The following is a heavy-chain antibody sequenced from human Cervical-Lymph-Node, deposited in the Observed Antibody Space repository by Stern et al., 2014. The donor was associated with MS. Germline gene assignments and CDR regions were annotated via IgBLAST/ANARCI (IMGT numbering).Heavy chain of an antibody. V-gene: IGHV4-39*01. CDR2: IYYSGST. J-gene: IGHJ4*02. CDR1: GGSISSSSYY. D-gene: IGHD6-19*01. CDR3: ARHKGSGLRNFDY. Sequence: QLQLQESGPGLVKPSETLSLTCTVSGGSISSSSYYWGWIRQPPGKGLEWIGSIYYSGSTYYNPSLKRRATISVDTPKTQFSLKLSSVTAADTAVYYCARHKGSGLRNFDYWGQGTLVTVSS.